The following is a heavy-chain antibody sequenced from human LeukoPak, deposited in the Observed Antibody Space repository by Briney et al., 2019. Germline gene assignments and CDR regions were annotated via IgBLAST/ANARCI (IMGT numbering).Heavy chain of an antibody. D-gene: IGHD5-18*01. CDR2: ISGSGGST. J-gene: IGHJ4*02. CDR1: GFTFSSYA. Sequence: GGSLRPSCAASGFTFSSYAMSWVRQAPGKGLEWVSAISGSGGSTYYADSVKGRFTISRDNSKNTLYPQMNSLRAEDTAVYYCAKDRTGYSYGDYWGQGTLVTVSS. CDR3: AKDRTGYSYGDY. V-gene: IGHV3-23*01.